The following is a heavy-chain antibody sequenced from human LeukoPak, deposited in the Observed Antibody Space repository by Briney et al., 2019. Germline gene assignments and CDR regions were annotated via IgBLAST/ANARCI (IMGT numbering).Heavy chain of an antibody. CDR1: GFTFSSYG. V-gene: IGHV3-30*03. D-gene: IGHD3-3*01. CDR3: ARSVFLEGYDAFDI. CDR2: ISYDGSNK. Sequence: GRSLRLSCAASGFTFSSYGMHWVRQAPGKGLEWVAVISYDGSNKYYADSVKGRFTISRDNSKNTLYLQMNSLRAEDTAVYYCARSVFLEGYDAFDIWGQGTMVTVSS. J-gene: IGHJ3*02.